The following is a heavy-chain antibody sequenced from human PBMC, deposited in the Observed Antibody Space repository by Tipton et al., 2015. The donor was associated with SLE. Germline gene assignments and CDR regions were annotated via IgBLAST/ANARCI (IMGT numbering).Heavy chain of an antibody. Sequence: TLSLTCAVSGYSISSGYYWGWIRQPPGKGLEWIGYIYYSGSTNYNPSLKSRVTISVDTSKNQFSLKLSSVTAADTAVYYCARGGDIVATIFHYWGQGTLVTVSS. V-gene: IGHV4-38-2*01. CDR3: ARGGDIVATIFHY. J-gene: IGHJ4*02. D-gene: IGHD5-12*01. CDR1: GYSISSGYY. CDR2: IYYSGST.